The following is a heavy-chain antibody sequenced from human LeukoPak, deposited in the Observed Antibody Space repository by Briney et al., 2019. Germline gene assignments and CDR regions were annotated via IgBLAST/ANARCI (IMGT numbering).Heavy chain of an antibody. CDR2: ISSSGSTI. CDR3: AREGHGDLDFDY. J-gene: IGHJ4*02. D-gene: IGHD3-10*01. CDR1: GFTFSSYE. V-gene: IGHV3-48*03. Sequence: PGGSLRLSCAASGFTFSSYEMKWVRQAPGKGLEWVSYISSSGSTIYYADSVKVRFTISRDNAKNSLYLQMNSLRAEDTAVYYCAREGHGDLDFDYWGQGTLVTVSS.